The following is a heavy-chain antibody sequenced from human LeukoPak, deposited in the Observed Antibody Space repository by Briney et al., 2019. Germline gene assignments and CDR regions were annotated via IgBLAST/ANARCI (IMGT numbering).Heavy chain of an antibody. V-gene: IGHV4-31*03. Sequence: SETLSLTCTVSGGSIKSGADYWTWIRQHPGKGLEWIGYISYSGNTYYNPSLKSRVIISLDTSKNQFSLNLSSVTAADTAVYYCAARITMIPGFPYNWFDPWGQGTLVTVSS. J-gene: IGHJ5*02. CDR3: AARITMIPGFPYNWFDP. D-gene: IGHD3-10*01. CDR2: ISYSGNT. CDR1: GGSIKSGADY.